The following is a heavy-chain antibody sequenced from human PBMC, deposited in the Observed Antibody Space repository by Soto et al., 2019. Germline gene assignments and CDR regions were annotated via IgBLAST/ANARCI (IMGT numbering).Heavy chain of an antibody. J-gene: IGHJ4*02. CDR1: GYKVSAWRNFTSYW. V-gene: IGHV5-51*01. Sequence: GESLKISCMGSGYKVSAWRNFTSYWIGWVRQMPGKGLEWMGVIYPGDSDTRYSPSFQGQVTISADKSINTAYLYWSTLKASDTAMYYCARLPALEYFDWILDYWGQGTLVTVSS. CDR3: ARLPALEYFDWILDY. D-gene: IGHD3-9*01. CDR2: IYPGDSDT.